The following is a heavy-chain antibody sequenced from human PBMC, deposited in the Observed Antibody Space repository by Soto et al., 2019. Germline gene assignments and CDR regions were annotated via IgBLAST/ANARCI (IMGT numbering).Heavy chain of an antibody. J-gene: IGHJ4*02. CDR2: ISAYNGNT. CDR1: GYTFTNFG. Sequence: QVQLVQSGAEVKKPGASVKVSCKASGYTFTNFGISWVRQAPGQGLEWMGWISAYNGNTNYPQNFQGRVTMTTATSTSTAYMELRSVRSEDTAVYYCARGGTPFGYWGQGTLVTVSS. CDR3: ARGGTPFGY. V-gene: IGHV1-18*01. D-gene: IGHD3-16*01.